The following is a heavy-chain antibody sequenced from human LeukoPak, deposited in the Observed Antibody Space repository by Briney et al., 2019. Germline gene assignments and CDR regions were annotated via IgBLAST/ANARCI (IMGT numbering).Heavy chain of an antibody. CDR2: LYHGGST. Sequence: SETLSLTCIVSRXSISSYYWSWIRQPPGKGLEWIGYLYHGGSTNYNPSLKSRVTISGDTSKNHFSLNLSSVTAADTAMYYCARGRYYYDSSGYPYNWFDPWGQGTLVTVSS. V-gene: IGHV4-59*01. CDR3: ARGRYYYDSSGYPYNWFDP. D-gene: IGHD3-22*01. J-gene: IGHJ5*02. CDR1: RXSISSYY.